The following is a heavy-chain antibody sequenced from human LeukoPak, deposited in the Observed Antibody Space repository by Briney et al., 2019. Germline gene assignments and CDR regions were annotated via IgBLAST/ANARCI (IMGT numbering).Heavy chain of an antibody. CDR1: GYTFTSYG. Sequence: ASVKVSCKASGYTFTSYGISWVRRAPGQGLEWMGWISAYNGNTNYAQKLQGRVTMTTDTSTSTAYMELRSLRSDDTAVYYCARRYSSSWYHWFDPWGQGTLVTVSS. D-gene: IGHD6-13*01. V-gene: IGHV1-18*01. CDR2: ISAYNGNT. CDR3: ARRYSSSWYHWFDP. J-gene: IGHJ5*02.